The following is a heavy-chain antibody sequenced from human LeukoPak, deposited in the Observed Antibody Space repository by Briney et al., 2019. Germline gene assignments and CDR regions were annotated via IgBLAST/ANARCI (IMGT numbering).Heavy chain of an antibody. D-gene: IGHD2-2*01. J-gene: IGHJ6*03. CDR2: INWNGGST. CDR1: GFTFDDYG. CDR3: ARFLDCSSTSCYYSYYYYMDV. V-gene: IGHV3-20*04. Sequence: GGSLRLSCAASGFTFDDYGMSWVRQAPGKGLEWVSGINWNGGSTGYADSVKGRFTISRDNAKNSLYLQMNSLRAEDTALYYCARFLDCSSTSCYYSYYYYMDVWGKGTTVTVSS.